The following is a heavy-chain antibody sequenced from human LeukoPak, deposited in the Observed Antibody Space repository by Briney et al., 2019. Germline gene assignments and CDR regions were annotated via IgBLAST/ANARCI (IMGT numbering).Heavy chain of an antibody. CDR1: GGSISSYY. J-gene: IGHJ4*02. CDR2: IYYSGST. D-gene: IGHD5-24*01. V-gene: IGHV4-59*08. Sequence: SETLSLTCTVSGGSISSYYRSWIRQPPGKGLEWIGYIYYSGSTKYNPSLKSRVSISVDTSKNQFSLKLSSVTAADTAVYYCARGAGAGYNLQPFDYWGQGTLVTVSS. CDR3: ARGAGAGYNLQPFDY.